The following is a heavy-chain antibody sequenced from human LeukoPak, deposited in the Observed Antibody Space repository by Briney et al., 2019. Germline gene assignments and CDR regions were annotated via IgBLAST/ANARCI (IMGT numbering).Heavy chain of an antibody. D-gene: IGHD3-22*01. CDR1: GGSIFSYY. J-gene: IGHJ2*01. CDR2: IYPNGIT. V-gene: IGHV4-4*08. CDR3: ARRAYYDTSGYYPTSGYFDL. Sequence: SETLSLTCTVSGGSIFSYYWNWIRQPPGKGLEWIGYIYPNGITSYNPSLRSRGTISIATSKNQFSLRLRSVTAADTAIYYCARRAYYDTSGYYPTSGYFDLWGRGTLVTVPS.